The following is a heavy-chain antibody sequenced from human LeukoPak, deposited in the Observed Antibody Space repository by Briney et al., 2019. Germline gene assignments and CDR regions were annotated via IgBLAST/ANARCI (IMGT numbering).Heavy chain of an antibody. D-gene: IGHD1-1*01. J-gene: IGHJ4*02. CDR3: ARASPGARPGNY. Sequence: GGSLRLSCAASGFTFSSYWMNWARQAPGKGLEWVASINHNGNVNYYVDSVKGRFTISRDNAKNSLYLQMSNLRAEDTAVYYCARASPGARPGNYWGQGTLVTVSS. CDR1: GFTFSSYW. CDR2: INHNGNVN. V-gene: IGHV3-7*03.